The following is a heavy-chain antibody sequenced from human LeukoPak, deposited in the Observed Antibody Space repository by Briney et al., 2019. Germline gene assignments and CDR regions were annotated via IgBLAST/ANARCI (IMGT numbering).Heavy chain of an antibody. Sequence: SETLSLTCTVSGVSIYTTSYYWAWIRQPPGKGLEWIGSVYYSGATYYSPSLKSPVTISVDTSKNQFSLKLTSVTAADTAVYYCARRLIGFDTWGQGTLVTVSS. J-gene: IGHJ5*02. D-gene: IGHD3-22*01. CDR3: ARRLIGFDT. V-gene: IGHV4-39*01. CDR2: VYYSGAT. CDR1: GVSIYTTSYY.